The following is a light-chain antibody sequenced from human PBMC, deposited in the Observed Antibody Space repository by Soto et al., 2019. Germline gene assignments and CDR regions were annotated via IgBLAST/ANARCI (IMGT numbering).Light chain of an antibody. CDR3: QQYGSSPPYT. CDR2: GVS. V-gene: IGKV3-20*01. J-gene: IGKJ2*01. CDR1: QSVSSAY. Sequence: EIVLTQSPGTLSLSPGERATLSCRANQSVSSAYLVWYQQKPGQAPRLLISGVSIRATGIPERFSGSGSGTDFTLTISRLEPEDSAVYYCQQYGSSPPYTFGQGTKLEIK.